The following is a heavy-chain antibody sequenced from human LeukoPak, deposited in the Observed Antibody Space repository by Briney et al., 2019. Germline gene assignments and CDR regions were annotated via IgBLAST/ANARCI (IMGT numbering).Heavy chain of an antibody. D-gene: IGHD2-2*01. V-gene: IGHV3-15*01. CDR3: TTGPVVVPAAVDY. CDR2: IKSKTDGGTT. Sequence: GGSLRLSCAASGFTFSNTWMSWVRQAPGKGLGWVGRIKSKTDGGTTDYAAPVKGRFTISRDDSKNTLYLQMNSLKTEDTAVYYCTTGPVVVPAAVDYWGQGTLVTVSS. J-gene: IGHJ4*02. CDR1: GFTFSNTW.